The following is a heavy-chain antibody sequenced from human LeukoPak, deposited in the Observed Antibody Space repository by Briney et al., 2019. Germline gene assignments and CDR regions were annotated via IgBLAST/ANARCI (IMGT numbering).Heavy chain of an antibody. CDR1: GFTFSSYG. V-gene: IGHV3-30*02. CDR2: IRYDGSNK. J-gene: IGHJ3*02. D-gene: IGHD3-22*01. CDR3: AREYYYDSSGYSRGTADAFDI. Sequence: GGSLRLSCAASGFTFSSYGMHWVRQAPGKGLEWVAFIRYDGSNKYYADSVKGRFTISRDNSKNTLYLQMNSLRAEDTAVYYCAREYYYDSSGYSRGTADAFDIWGQGTMVTVSS.